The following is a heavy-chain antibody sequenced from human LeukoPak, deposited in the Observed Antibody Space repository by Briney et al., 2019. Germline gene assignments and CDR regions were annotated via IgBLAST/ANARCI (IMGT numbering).Heavy chain of an antibody. Sequence: ASVKVSYKHSRYTFTTYGITWVRQAPGQGLEWMGWISGYNGNTNTNSAQKFQGRVTMTTDTSTTTAYMELGSLRSDDTAVYYCARGRCTNGVCFHGMDVWGQGTTVTVSS. CDR2: ISGYNGNT. D-gene: IGHD2-8*01. CDR3: ARGRCTNGVCFHGMDV. J-gene: IGHJ6*02. CDR1: RYTFTTYG. V-gene: IGHV1-18*01.